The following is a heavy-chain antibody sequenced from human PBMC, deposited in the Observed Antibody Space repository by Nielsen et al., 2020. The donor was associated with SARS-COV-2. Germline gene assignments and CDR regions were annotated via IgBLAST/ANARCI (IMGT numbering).Heavy chain of an antibody. CDR2: IYSGGRT. D-gene: IGHD1-1*01. V-gene: IGHV3-53*01. J-gene: IGHJ3*02. CDR1: GFSVSNNY. Sequence: GESLKISCAASGFSVSNNYMTWVRQAPGKGLEWVSVIYSGGRTDYADPVKGRFTISRDNSKNILYLQMNNLRVDDTAVYYCARKTTALGTDGFDIWGQGTLVTVSS. CDR3: ARKTTALGTDGFDI.